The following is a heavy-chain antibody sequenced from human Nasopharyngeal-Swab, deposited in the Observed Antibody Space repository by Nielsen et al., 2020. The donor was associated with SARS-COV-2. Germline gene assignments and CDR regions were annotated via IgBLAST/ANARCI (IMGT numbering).Heavy chain of an antibody. Sequence: SGPTLVKPTQTLTLTCTFSGFSLSTSGMCVSWIRQPPGKALEWLALIDWADDKYYSTSLKTRLTISRDTSKNQVVLTMTNMDPVDTATYYCARSGDCSGGRCNDAFDIWGQGTMVTVSS. V-gene: IGHV2-70*01. D-gene: IGHD2-15*01. CDR2: IDWADDK. J-gene: IGHJ3*02. CDR3: ARSGDCSGGRCNDAFDI. CDR1: GFSLSTSGMC.